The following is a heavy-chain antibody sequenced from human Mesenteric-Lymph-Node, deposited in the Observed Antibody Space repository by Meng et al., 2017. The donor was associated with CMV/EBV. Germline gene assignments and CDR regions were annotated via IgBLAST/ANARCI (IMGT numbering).Heavy chain of an antibody. D-gene: IGHD7-27*01. CDR3: AREDNWGSFDY. CDR2: ISSSSTYM. CDR1: GFTSSSYT. J-gene: IGHJ4*02. V-gene: IGHV3-21*01. Sequence: GGSLRPSCAASGFTSSSYTMNWVRQAPGKGLEWISSISSSSTYMYYADSVKGRFTISRDNAKNSLYLQMNSLRAEDTAVYYCAREDNWGSFDYWGQGTLVTVSS.